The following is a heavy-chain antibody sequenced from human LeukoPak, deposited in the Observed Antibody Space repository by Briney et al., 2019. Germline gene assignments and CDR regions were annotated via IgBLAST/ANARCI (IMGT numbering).Heavy chain of an antibody. V-gene: IGHV3-30*04. D-gene: IGHD6-19*01. J-gene: IGHJ4*02. CDR3: ARAPYSSGWYYFDY. Sequence: LAGRSLRLSCAASGFTFSSYAMHWVRQAPGKGLEWVALISYDGSTRDYVDSEKGRFTTSRDNSINTLYLQMDSLRPEDTAVYYCARAPYSSGWYYFDYWGQGTLVTVSS. CDR2: ISYDGSTR. CDR1: GFTFSSYA.